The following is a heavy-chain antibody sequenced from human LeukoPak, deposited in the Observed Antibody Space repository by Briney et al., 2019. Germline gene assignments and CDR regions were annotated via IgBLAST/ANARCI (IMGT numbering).Heavy chain of an antibody. Sequence: PSETLSLTCTVSGGSISRYYWSWIRQPPGKGLEWIGYIYYSGSSGSTNYNPSLKSRVTISVDRSKNQFSLKLNSVTAADTAVYYCARLPQQWELLRSYWYFDLWGRGTLVTVSS. CDR3: ARLPQQWELLRSYWYFDL. J-gene: IGHJ2*01. D-gene: IGHD1-26*01. CDR1: GGSISRYY. V-gene: IGHV4-59*01. CDR2: IYYSGSSGST.